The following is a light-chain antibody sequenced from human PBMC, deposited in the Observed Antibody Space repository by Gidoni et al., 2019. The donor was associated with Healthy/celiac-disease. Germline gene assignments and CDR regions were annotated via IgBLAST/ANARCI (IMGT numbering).Light chain of an antibody. V-gene: IGKV3-20*01. CDR2: GAS. Sequence: EMVLTQTPGTRSLSQGERATLSCRASQSVSSSYLAWYQQKPGQAPRLLIYGASSRATGIPDRFSGSGSGTDFTLTISRLEPEDFAVYYCQQYGSSPFTFXPXTKVDIK. CDR3: QQYGSSPFT. J-gene: IGKJ3*01. CDR1: QSVSSSY.